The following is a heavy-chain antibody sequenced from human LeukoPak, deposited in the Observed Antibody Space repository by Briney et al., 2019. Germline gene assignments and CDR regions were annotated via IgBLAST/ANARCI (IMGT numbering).Heavy chain of an antibody. CDR1: GGSISSYY. D-gene: IGHD3-10*01. CDR3: ARRRGDYGWGELDF. CDR2: IYYRGIT. V-gene: IGHV4-59*12. Sequence: PSETLSLTCAVSGGSISSYYWYWIRQPPGKGLECIGSIYYRGITNYNPSLKSRVTMSVDTSKNQFSLKLSSVTVADTAIYYCARRRGDYGWGELDFWGQGTLVTVSS. J-gene: IGHJ4*02.